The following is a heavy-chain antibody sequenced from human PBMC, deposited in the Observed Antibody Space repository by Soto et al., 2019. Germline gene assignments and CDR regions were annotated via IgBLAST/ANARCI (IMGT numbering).Heavy chain of an antibody. D-gene: IGHD2-15*01. CDR1: GGSISSSSYY. J-gene: IGHJ3*02. CDR3: ARTEDIVVVVAATQAFDI. V-gene: IGHV4-39*01. CDR2: IYYSGST. Sequence: SETLSLTYTVSGGSISSSSYYWGWIRQPPGKGLEWIGSIYYSGSTYYNPSLKSRVTISVDTSKNQFSLKLSSVTAADTAVYYCARTEDIVVVVAATQAFDIWGQGTMVTVSS.